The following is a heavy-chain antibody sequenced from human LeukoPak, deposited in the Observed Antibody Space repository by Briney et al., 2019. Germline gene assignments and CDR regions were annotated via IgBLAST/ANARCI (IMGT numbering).Heavy chain of an antibody. Sequence: PSETLSLTCAVYGGSFSGYYWSSIRQPPGKGLEWIGEINHSGSTNYNPSLKSRVTISVDTSKNQFSLKLSSVTAADTAVYYCARGLPFDPWGQGTLVTVSS. CDR2: INHSGST. V-gene: IGHV4-34*01. CDR3: ARGLPFDP. CDR1: GGSFSGYY. J-gene: IGHJ5*02.